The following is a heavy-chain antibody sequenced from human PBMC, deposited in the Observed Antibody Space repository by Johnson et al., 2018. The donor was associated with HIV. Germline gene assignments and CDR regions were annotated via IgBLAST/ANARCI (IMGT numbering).Heavy chain of an antibody. J-gene: IGHJ3*02. V-gene: IGHV3-48*04. D-gene: IGHD6-19*01. Sequence: MLLVESGGGVVRPGGSLRLPCAASGSTFSSYGMHWIRQAPGKGLEWISYISGSGGTMSSADSVKGRFTISRDNAKNSLYLQMNILRAEDTAVYYCARIPGSGWEHDAFDIWGQGTMVTVSS. CDR1: GSTFSSYG. CDR2: ISGSGGTM. CDR3: ARIPGSGWEHDAFDI.